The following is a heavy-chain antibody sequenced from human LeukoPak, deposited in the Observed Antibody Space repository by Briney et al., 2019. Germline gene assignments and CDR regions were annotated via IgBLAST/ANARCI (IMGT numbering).Heavy chain of an antibody. D-gene: IGHD1-1*01. CDR1: GFTFSSYS. CDR2: ISSSSSTI. V-gene: IGHV3-48*01. Sequence: PGGSLRLSCAASGFTFSSYSMNWVRQAPGKGLEWVSYISSSSSTIYYADSVKGRFTISRDNAKNSLYLQMNSLRAEDTAVYYCARDRSTRYFDYWGQGTLVTVSS. J-gene: IGHJ4*02. CDR3: ARDRSTRYFDY.